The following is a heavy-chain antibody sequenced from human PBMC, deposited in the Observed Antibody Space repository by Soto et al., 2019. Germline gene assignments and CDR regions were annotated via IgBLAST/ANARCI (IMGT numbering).Heavy chain of an antibody. CDR3: ARQIYDSDTGPNFKYYFDS. CDR1: GYSFAGYG. D-gene: IGHD3-22*01. CDR2: IDPSDSQT. V-gene: IGHV5-10-1*01. Sequence: AESLTISCKVPGYSFAGYGITWVLQKPGKRLEWMGRIDPSDSQTYYSPSFRGHVTISATKSITTVFLQWSSLRASDTAMYYCARQIYDSDTGPNFKYYFDSWGQGTTVTGSS. J-gene: IGHJ4*02.